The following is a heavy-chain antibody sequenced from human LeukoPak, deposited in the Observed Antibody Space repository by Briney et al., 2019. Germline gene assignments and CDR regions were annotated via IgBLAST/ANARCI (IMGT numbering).Heavy chain of an antibody. D-gene: IGHD6-13*01. CDR2: ISSSGSTI. CDR3: ARDRYSSSWLDYYYGMDV. J-gene: IGHJ6*02. CDR1: GFTFSDYY. Sequence: GGSLRLSCAASGFTFSDYYMSWIRQAPGKGLEWVSYISSSGSTIYYADSVKGRFTISRDNAKNSLYLQMNSLRAEDTAVYYCARDRYSSSWLDYYYGMDVWAKGPRSPSP. V-gene: IGHV3-11*01.